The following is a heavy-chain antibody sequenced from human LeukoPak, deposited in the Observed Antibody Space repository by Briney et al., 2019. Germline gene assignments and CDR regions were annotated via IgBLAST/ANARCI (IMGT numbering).Heavy chain of an antibody. V-gene: IGHV4-59*12. CDR3: ASGRGYYDSSGYPTLDY. CDR2: VSDRGGT. Sequence: SEALSLTCSVSGSSISDSYWSWIRQPLGKQMEWIGFVSDRGGTTYNPSLRSRVTISVDRSKNQFSLKLSSVTAADTAVYYCASGRGYYDSSGYPTLDYWGQGTLVTVSS. J-gene: IGHJ4*02. CDR1: GSSISDSY. D-gene: IGHD3-22*01.